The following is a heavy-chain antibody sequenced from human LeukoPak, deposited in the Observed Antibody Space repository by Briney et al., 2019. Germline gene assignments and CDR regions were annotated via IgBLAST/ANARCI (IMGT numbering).Heavy chain of an antibody. CDR3: ARVGDRAYYYDSSGFEDMTFDI. D-gene: IGHD3-22*01. V-gene: IGHV1-18*01. CDR1: GYTFTSYG. J-gene: IGHJ3*02. CDR2: ISAYNGNT. Sequence: ASVKVSCKASGYTFTSYGISWVRQAPGQGLEWMGWISAYNGNTNYAQKLQGRVTMTTDTSTSTAYMELRSLRSDDTAVYYCARVGDRAYYYDSSGFEDMTFDIWGQGTMVTVSS.